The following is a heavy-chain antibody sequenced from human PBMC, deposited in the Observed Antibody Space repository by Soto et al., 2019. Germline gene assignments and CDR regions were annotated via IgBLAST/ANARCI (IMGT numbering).Heavy chain of an antibody. CDR3: ASSLRGFLYSSSWYAAV. CDR1: GGTFSSYA. V-gene: IGHV1-69*06. J-gene: IGHJ6*02. D-gene: IGHD6-13*01. CDR2: IIPIFGTA. Sequence: SVKVSCKASGGTFSSYAISWVRQAPGQGLERMGGIIPIFGTANYAQKFQGRVTITADKSTSTAYMELSSLRSEDTAVYYCASSLRGFLYSSSWYAAVWGQGTTVTVSS.